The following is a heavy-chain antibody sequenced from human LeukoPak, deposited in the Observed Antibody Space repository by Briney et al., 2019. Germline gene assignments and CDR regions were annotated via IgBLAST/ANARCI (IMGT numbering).Heavy chain of an antibody. Sequence: GRSLRLSCAASGFSFSTYAMHWVRQAPGKGLEWVAVISYDGSNKYYADSVKGRSTISRDNSKNTLYLQMNSLRAEDTAVYYCAKGQWAAGGGMDVWGQGTTVTVSS. CDR2: ISYDGSNK. D-gene: IGHD1-26*01. V-gene: IGHV3-30*18. CDR3: AKGQWAAGGGMDV. J-gene: IGHJ6*02. CDR1: GFSFSTYA.